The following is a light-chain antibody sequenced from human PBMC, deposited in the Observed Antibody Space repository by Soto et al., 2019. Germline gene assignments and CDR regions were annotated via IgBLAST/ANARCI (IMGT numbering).Light chain of an antibody. CDR3: QQRSLGT. CDR1: QSVSSY. CDR2: DVS. Sequence: EIVLTQSPATLSLSPGERATLFCRASQSVSSYLAWYQQKPGQAPRLLIYDVSSRATGIPARFSGSGSGTDFTLTISGLEPEDVAVYYCQQRSLGTFGPGTNADIK. J-gene: IGKJ3*01. V-gene: IGKV3-11*01.